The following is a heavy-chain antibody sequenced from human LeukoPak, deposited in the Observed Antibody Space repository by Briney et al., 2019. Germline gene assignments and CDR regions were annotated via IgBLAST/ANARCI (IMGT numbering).Heavy chain of an antibody. CDR3: AKSIGYGLVDI. J-gene: IGHJ3*02. Sequence: PSETLSLTCTVSGGSISSSSDYWGWIRQPPGKGLEWIGSIYYSGSTYYSPSLKSRVTISLDTSRNQFSLKLNSVTAADTAVYYCAKSIGYGLVDIWGQGTMVTVSS. V-gene: IGHV4-39*07. CDR2: IYYSGST. D-gene: IGHD3-10*01. CDR1: GGSISSSSDY.